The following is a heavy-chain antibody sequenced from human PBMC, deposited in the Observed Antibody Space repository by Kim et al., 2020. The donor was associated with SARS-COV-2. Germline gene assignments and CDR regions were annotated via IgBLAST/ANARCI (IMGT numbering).Heavy chain of an antibody. CDR3: AKLYYDILTGLPYYFDY. J-gene: IGHJ4*02. D-gene: IGHD3-9*01. CDR2: ISGSGGST. CDR1: GFTFSSYA. Sequence: GGSLRLSCAASGFTFSSYAMSWVRQAPGKGLEWVSAISGSGGSTYYADSVKGRFTISRDNSKNTLYLQMNSLRAEDTAVYYCAKLYYDILTGLPYYFDYWGQGTLVTVSS. V-gene: IGHV3-23*01.